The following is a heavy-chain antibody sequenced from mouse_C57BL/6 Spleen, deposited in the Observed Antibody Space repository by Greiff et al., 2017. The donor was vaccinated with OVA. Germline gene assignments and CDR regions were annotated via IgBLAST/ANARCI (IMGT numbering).Heavy chain of an antibody. J-gene: IGHJ1*03. CDR1: GYTFTSYW. CDR3: TRYPITTVVARYFDV. D-gene: IGHD1-1*01. CDR2: IYPGNSAT. V-gene: IGHV1-5*01. Sequence: EVQLQQSGTVLARPGASVKMSCKTSGYTFTSYWMHWVKQRPGQGLEWLGAIYPGNSATSYHQKFKGKAKLTAVTSASTAYMELSSLTNEDSAVYYCTRYPITTVVARYFDVWGTGTTVTVSS.